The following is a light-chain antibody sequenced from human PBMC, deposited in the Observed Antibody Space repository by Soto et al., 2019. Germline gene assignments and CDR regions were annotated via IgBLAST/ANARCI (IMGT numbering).Light chain of an antibody. J-gene: IGKJ2*01. CDR3: QYHNQWPS. CDR2: SAS. V-gene: IGKV3-15*01. CDR1: QSVATN. Sequence: IVMTQSPATLSVSPGERATLSCRASQSVATNLAWYQQKPGQAPRLLIHSASTRATGVPARFSGSGSGTEFTLTTSCQESEVFAVYYCQYHNQWPSFGQGTPLEIK.